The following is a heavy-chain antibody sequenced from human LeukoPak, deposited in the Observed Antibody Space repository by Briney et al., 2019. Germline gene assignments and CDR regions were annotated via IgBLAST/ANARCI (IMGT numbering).Heavy chain of an antibody. V-gene: IGHV4-59*01. CDR3: ARATLTEAFDY. J-gene: IGHJ4*02. D-gene: IGHD7-27*01. CDR1: GGSISSYY. Sequence: PSETLSLTCTVSGGSISSYYWSWIRQPPGKGLEWIGYIYYSGSTNYNPSLKSRVTISVDTSKNQFSLKLSSVTAADTAVYYCARATLTEAFDYWGQGTLVTVSS. CDR2: IYYSGST.